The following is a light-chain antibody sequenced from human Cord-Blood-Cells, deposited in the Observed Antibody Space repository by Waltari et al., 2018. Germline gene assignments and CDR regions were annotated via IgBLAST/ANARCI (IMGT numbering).Light chain of an antibody. Sequence: EIVFPTSSAPLSFFPGEHATLPCRASQSVSSYLAWYQQKPGQAPRLLIYDASNRATGIPARFSGSGSGTDFTLTISSLEPEDFAVYYCQQRSNWQTFGQGTKVEIK. J-gene: IGKJ1*01. CDR1: QSVSSY. CDR2: DAS. V-gene: IGKV3-11*01. CDR3: QQRSNWQT.